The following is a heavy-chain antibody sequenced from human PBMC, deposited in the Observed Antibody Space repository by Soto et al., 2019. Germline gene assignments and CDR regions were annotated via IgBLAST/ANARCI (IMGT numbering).Heavy chain of an antibody. CDR2: IWYDGSNK. Sequence: QVQLVESGGGVVQPGRSLRLSCAASGFTFSSYGMHWVRQAPGKGLEWVAVIWYDGSNKDYADSVKGRFTISRDNSKNTLYLQMNSLRAEDTAVYYCARDGRPYSSGWYGFDPWGQGTLVTVSS. D-gene: IGHD6-19*01. CDR3: ARDGRPYSSGWYGFDP. CDR1: GFTFSSYG. J-gene: IGHJ5*02. V-gene: IGHV3-33*01.